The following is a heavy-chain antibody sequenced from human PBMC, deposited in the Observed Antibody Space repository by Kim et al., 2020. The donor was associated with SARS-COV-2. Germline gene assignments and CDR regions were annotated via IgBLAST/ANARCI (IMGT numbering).Heavy chain of an antibody. CDR2: VYYNESA. V-gene: IGHV4-59*13. J-gene: IGHJ3*02. D-gene: IGHD1-26*01. CDR1: GGSISSYY. CDR3: ARVRWELLLSGQNHAFAI. Sequence: SETLSLTCTVSGGSISSYYWSWIRHPPGKGLEWDGNVYYNESANYNPSLKIRVTISVDTSKNQFSLKLSSVTAADTAVYYCARVRWELLLSGQNHAFAIWGQVTMVTVSP.